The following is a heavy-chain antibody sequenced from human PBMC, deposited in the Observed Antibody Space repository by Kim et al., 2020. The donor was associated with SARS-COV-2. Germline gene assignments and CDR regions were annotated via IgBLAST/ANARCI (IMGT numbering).Heavy chain of an antibody. CDR2: ISGSGGRT. J-gene: IGHJ4*02. CDR1: GFTFSSYA. Sequence: GGSLRLSCAASGFTFSSYAMSWVRQAPGKGLEWVSAISGSGGRTYYADSVKGRFTISRDNSKNTLYLQMNSLRAEDTAVYYCAKGGWGFYDSSGRFDYWGQGTLVTVSS. D-gene: IGHD3-22*01. V-gene: IGHV3-23*01. CDR3: AKGGWGFYDSSGRFDY.